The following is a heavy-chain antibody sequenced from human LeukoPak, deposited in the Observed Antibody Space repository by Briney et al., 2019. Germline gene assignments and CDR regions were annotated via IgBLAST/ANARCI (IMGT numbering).Heavy chain of an antibody. CDR2: IYTSGST. CDR3: ARDADPHYFDY. J-gene: IGHJ4*02. Sequence: KPSETLSLTCAVYGGSFSGYYWSWIRQPAGKGLEWIGRIYTSGSTNYNPSLKSRVTMSVDTSKNQFSLKLSSVTAADTAVYYCARDADPHYFDYWGQGTLVTVSS. V-gene: IGHV4-4*07. CDR1: GGSFSGYY.